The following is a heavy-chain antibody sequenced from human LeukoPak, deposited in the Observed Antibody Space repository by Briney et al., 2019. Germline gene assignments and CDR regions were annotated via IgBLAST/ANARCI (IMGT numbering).Heavy chain of an antibody. J-gene: IGHJ3*02. CDR2: ISSSGSTI. CDR1: GFTFSSYS. CDR3: ARVPYAFDI. Sequence: GSLRLSCAASGFTFSSYSMNWVRQAPGKGLEWVSYISSSGSTIYYADSVKGRFTISRDNAKNSLYLQMNSLRAEDTAVYYCARVPYAFDIWGQGTMVTVSS. V-gene: IGHV3-48*04.